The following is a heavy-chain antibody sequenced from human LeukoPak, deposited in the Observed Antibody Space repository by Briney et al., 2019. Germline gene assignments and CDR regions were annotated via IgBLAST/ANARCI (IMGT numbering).Heavy chain of an antibody. CDR1: GFTFSSYA. CDR2: ISYDGSNK. J-gene: IGHJ4*02. Sequence: GRSLRLSCAASGFTFSSYAMHWVRQAPGKGLEWVAVISYDGSNKYYADSVRGRFTISRDNSKNTLYLQMNSLRAEDTAVYYCARDFGRHPYDSSGYPGDYWGQGTLVTVSS. CDR3: ARDFGRHPYDSSGYPGDY. D-gene: IGHD3-22*01. V-gene: IGHV3-30-3*01.